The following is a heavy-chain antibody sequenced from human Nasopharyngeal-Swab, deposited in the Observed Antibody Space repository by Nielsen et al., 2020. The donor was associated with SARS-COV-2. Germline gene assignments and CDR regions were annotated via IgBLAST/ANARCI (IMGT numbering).Heavy chain of an antibody. J-gene: IGHJ5*02. V-gene: IGHV3-23*01. CDR1: GFPFSSYA. CDR3: ARPLSRDSTWTTEANWFDP. CDR2: ITGNGDTT. Sequence: GESLKISCAASGFPFSSYAMSWVRQAPGKGLEWVSTITGNGDTTYYADSVKGRFTISRDNSENTVYLQMNSLRAEDTALYHCARPLSRDSTWTTEANWFDPWGQGTLVTVSS. D-gene: IGHD6-13*01.